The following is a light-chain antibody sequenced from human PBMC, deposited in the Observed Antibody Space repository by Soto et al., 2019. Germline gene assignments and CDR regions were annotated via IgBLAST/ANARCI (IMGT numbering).Light chain of an antibody. CDR2: AAS. J-gene: IGKJ2*01. CDR1: QPIGTD. V-gene: IGKV3-15*01. CDR3: QKYYNWPPWYT. Sequence: EIVMTQSPATLSVSPGERATLSCRASQPIGTDLGRYQQKPGRPPRLLIYAASTRVNGSPGRFSGSGSGTEFTLTISSLQSDDFAVYYCQKYYNWPPWYTFGQGTKLEI.